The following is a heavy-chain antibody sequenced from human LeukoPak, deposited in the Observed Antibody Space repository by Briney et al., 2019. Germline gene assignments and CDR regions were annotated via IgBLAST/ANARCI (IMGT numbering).Heavy chain of an antibody. V-gene: IGHV3-48*02. D-gene: IGHD2-15*01. CDR2: ISSSSSTI. CDR3: ARTGGEVAATRRINWFDP. Sequence: GGSLRLSCAASGFTFSSYSMNWVRQAPGKGLEWVSYISSSSSTIYYADSVKGRFTISRDNAKNSLYLQMNSLRDEDTAVYYCARTGGEVAATRRINWFDPWGQGTLVTVSS. J-gene: IGHJ5*02. CDR1: GFTFSSYS.